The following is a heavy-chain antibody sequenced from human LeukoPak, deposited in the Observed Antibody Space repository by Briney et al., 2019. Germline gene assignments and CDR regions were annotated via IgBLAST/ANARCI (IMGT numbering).Heavy chain of an antibody. CDR3: ARAGRGGSGRYEDPPQYYYYYMDV. CDR1: GYSSTNYG. V-gene: IGHV1-18*01. Sequence: GASVKVSCKASGYSSTNYGISWVRQAPGQGLEWMGWIHIYRGNTNYAQKFQGRVTMTTDTSTSTVYMEVRGLRSDDTAVYYCARAGRGGSGRYEDPPQYYYYYMDVWGKGTTVTVSS. CDR2: IHIYRGNT. J-gene: IGHJ6*03. D-gene: IGHD3-10*01.